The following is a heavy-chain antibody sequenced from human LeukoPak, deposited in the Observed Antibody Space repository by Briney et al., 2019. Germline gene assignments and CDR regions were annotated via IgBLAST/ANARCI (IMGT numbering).Heavy chain of an antibody. D-gene: IGHD3-10*01. CDR3: AKSIATRTMVRGVIPVVDY. V-gene: IGHV3-30*18. CDR1: GFTFSSYG. Sequence: GGSLRLSCAASGFTFSSYGMHWVRQAPGRGLEWGAVISYDGSNKYYADSVKGRFTISRDNSKNTLYLQMNSLRAEDTAVYYCAKSIATRTMVRGVIPVVDYWGQGTLVTVSS. CDR2: ISYDGSNK. J-gene: IGHJ4*02.